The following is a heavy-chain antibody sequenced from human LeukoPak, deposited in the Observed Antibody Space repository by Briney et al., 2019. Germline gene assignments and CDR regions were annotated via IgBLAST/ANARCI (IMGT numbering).Heavy chain of an antibody. CDR1: GYSISSGYY. V-gene: IGHV4-38-2*02. CDR3: ARDKSGTPDY. CDR2: IYTSGST. J-gene: IGHJ4*02. D-gene: IGHD3-3*01. Sequence: SETLSLTCTVFGYSISSGYYWGWIRQPPGKGLEWIGRIYTSGSTNYNPSLKSRVTMSVDTSKNQFSLKLSSVTAADTAVYYCARDKSGTPDYWGQGTLVTVSS.